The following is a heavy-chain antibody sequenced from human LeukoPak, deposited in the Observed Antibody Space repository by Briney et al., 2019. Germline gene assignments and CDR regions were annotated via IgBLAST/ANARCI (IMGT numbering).Heavy chain of an antibody. D-gene: IGHD3-10*01. Sequence: ASVKVSCKASGFTFSDYDINWVRQAAGQGLEWMGWMNPITGSTGYVQKFRGRIIMTRDTSITTAFMELTSLTSDDTAIYYCARVKRFPTVWFDPWGQGTLVSVSS. CDR1: GFTFSDYD. J-gene: IGHJ5*02. V-gene: IGHV1-8*01. CDR3: ARVKRFPTVWFDP. CDR2: MNPITGST.